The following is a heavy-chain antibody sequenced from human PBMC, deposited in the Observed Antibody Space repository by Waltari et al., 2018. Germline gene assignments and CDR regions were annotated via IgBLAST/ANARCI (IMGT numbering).Heavy chain of an antibody. V-gene: IGHV3-66*02. Sequence: EVQLVESGGGLVQPGGSLRLSCAASVFTVSSNYMSWVRQAPGKGLEWVSVIYSGGSTYYADSVKGRFTISRDNSKNTLYLQMNSLRAEDTAVYYCARAYYDFWSGYYYDGWFDPWGQGTLVTVSS. J-gene: IGHJ5*02. CDR1: VFTVSSNY. CDR2: IYSGGST. CDR3: ARAYYDFWSGYYYDGWFDP. D-gene: IGHD3-3*01.